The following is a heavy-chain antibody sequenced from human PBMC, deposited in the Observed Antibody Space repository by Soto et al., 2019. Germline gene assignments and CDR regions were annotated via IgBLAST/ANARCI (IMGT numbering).Heavy chain of an antibody. CDR3: ARDRDYGDYVHWFDP. V-gene: IGHV3-11*01. Sequence: QVQLVESGGGLVKPGGSLRLSCAASGFTFSDYYMSWIRQAPGKGLEWVSYISSSGSTIYYADSVKGRFTISRDNAKNSLYLKMNGLRAEDTAVYYCARDRDYGDYVHWFDPWGQGTLVTVSS. CDR2: ISSSGSTI. J-gene: IGHJ5*02. CDR1: GFTFSDYY. D-gene: IGHD4-17*01.